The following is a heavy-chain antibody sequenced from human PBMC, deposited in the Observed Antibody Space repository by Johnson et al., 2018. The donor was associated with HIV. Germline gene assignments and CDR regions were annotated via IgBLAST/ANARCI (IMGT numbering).Heavy chain of an antibody. D-gene: IGHD1-1*01. J-gene: IGHJ3*02. V-gene: IGHV3-30-3*01. CDR1: GFTFSSYA. CDR3: ARSRNYACDI. Sequence: QVQLVESGGGVVQPGRSLRLSCAASGFTFSSYAMHWVRQAPGKGLEWVAVISYDGSNKYYADSVKGRFTISRDNSKNTLYLQMNSLRAEDTAVYYCARSRNYACDIWGQGTMVTDSS. CDR2: ISYDGSNK.